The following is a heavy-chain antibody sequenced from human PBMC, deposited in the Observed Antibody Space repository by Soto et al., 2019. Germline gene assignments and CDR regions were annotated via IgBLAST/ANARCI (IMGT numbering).Heavy chain of an antibody. V-gene: IGHV3-33*01. Sequence: VGSLRLSCAASGFTFSNYGMHWVRQAPGKGLEWVAVIWYDGKNKYYVDSVKGRFTISRDNSKNTLYLQMNSLRAEDTAVYYCARDDIPGRAVSTYGMDVWGQGTTVTVSS. CDR3: ARDDIPGRAVSTYGMDV. D-gene: IGHD6-19*01. CDR2: IWYDGKNK. J-gene: IGHJ6*02. CDR1: GFTFSNYG.